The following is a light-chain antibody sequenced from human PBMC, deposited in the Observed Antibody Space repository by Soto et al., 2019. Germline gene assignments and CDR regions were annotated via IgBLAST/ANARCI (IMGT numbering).Light chain of an antibody. Sequence: QSVLTQPPSVSGAPGQRVTISCTGSSSNIGAGYDIHWYQQLPGTAPKLLVYGNTHRPSGVPDRFSGSKSGTSASLAITGLQAEDEAHYYCQSYDNSLSGWVFGGGTKLTV. CDR1: SSNIGAGYD. CDR2: GNT. J-gene: IGLJ3*02. V-gene: IGLV1-40*01. CDR3: QSYDNSLSGWV.